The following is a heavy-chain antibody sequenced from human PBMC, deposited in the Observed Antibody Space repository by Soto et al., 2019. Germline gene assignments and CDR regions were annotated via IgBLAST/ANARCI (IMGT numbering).Heavy chain of an antibody. CDR2: INHSGST. CDR1: VGALSGYY. J-gene: IGHJ4*02. D-gene: IGHD2-15*01. Sequence: ERLGLTRAGYVGALSGYYWSWIRQPPGKGMEWNGVINHSGSTSYNPSLKSRVTISVDTSKNQFSLNMSSVTAADTAVYYCATEAAMVTRGVVVVVAATRGFYYSGQGTLVTVPS. V-gene: IGHV4-34*01. CDR3: ATEAAMVTRGVVVVVAATRGFYY.